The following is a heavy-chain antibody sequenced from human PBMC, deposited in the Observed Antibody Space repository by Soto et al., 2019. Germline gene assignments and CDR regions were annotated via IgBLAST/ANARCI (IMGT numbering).Heavy chain of an antibody. CDR2: ISAYNGNT. D-gene: IGHD4-4*01. Sequence: ASVKVSCKASGFGLINYGFTWVRQAPGQGLEWMGWISAYNGNTTYAQNLQGRLTMTRDTSTSTAYMELRSLRSDDTAVYYCARLGVTTSVYYYTMDVWGQGTTVTVSS. CDR3: ARLGVTTSVYYYTMDV. CDR1: GFGLINYG. V-gene: IGHV1-18*04. J-gene: IGHJ6*02.